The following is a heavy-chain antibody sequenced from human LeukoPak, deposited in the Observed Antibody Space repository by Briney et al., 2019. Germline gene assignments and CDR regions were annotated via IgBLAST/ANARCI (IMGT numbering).Heavy chain of an antibody. CDR2: ISGGGTNT. Sequence: GGSLRLSCAASGFTFSSYAMSWVRQAPGKGLEWVSGISGGGTNTYHADSVKGRFSISRDDSKNTLYLQMNSLRADDTAVYYCAKARGYNYGYSSDCWGQGTLVTVSS. V-gene: IGHV3-23*01. CDR1: GFTFSSYA. J-gene: IGHJ4*02. CDR3: AKARGYNYGYSSDC. D-gene: IGHD5-18*01.